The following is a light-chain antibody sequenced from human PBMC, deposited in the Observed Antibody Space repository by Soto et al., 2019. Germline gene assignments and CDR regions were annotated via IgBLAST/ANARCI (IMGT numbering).Light chain of an antibody. CDR1: QGIIDY. V-gene: IGKV1-27*01. Sequence: DIQTTQSPSSLSASVGDRVTITCRASQGIIDYVAWFQQKPGIAPKLLIYAASTPQSGVPSRFSGSGSGTDFTLTISSLQPEDVATYYCQKYNTAPQTFGQGTKVEIK. CDR2: AAS. J-gene: IGKJ1*01. CDR3: QKYNTAPQT.